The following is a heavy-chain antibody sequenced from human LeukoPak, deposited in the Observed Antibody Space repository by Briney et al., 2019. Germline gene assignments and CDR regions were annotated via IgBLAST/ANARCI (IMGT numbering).Heavy chain of an antibody. J-gene: IGHJ3*02. V-gene: IGHV3-23*01. CDR3: ANIRGSGGPRAAFDI. CDR2: ISGSGGST. Sequence: GGSLRLSCAASGFTLSSYAMSWVRQAPGKGLEWVPAISGSGGSTYYADSVKGRFTISRDNSKNTLYLQMNSLRAEDTAVYYCANIRGSGGPRAAFDIWGQGTMVTVSS. CDR1: GFTLSSYA. D-gene: IGHD3-10*01.